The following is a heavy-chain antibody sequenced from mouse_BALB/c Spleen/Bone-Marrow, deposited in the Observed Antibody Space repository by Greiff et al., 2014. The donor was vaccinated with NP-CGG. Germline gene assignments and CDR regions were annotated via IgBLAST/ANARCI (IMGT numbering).Heavy chain of an antibody. CDR3: TRYGSRGY. J-gene: IGHJ3*02. CDR2: IDPETDNT. D-gene: IGHD1-1*01. CDR1: GYTFTDYE. V-gene: IGHV1-15*01. Sequence: QVQLQQSGAELVGPGASVTLSCKASGYTFTDYEMHWVKQTPVHGLEWIGSIDPETDNTVFNQKFKAKATLTADRSSNTASMDLRSLTSEDSAVYYCTRYGSRGYWGQGTLVTVS.